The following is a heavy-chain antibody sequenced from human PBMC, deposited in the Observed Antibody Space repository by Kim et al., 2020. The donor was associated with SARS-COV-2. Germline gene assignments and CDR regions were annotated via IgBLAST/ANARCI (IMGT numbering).Heavy chain of an antibody. Sequence: SETLSLTCTVSGGSISSYYWSWIRQPPGKGLEWIGYIYYSGSTNYNPSLKSRVTISVDTSKNQFSLKLSSVTAADTAVYYCARGSSSWYGGDWFDPWGQGTLVTVSS. CDR3: ARGSSSWYGGDWFDP. J-gene: IGHJ5*02. CDR2: IYYSGST. D-gene: IGHD6-13*01. CDR1: GGSISSYY. V-gene: IGHV4-59*01.